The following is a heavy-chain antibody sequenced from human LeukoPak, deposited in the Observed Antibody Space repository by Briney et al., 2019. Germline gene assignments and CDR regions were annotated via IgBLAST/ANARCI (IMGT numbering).Heavy chain of an antibody. V-gene: IGHV3-23*01. CDR2: IMIGGDGK. CDR3: VRAAPRDCSPASCSLFDT. Sequence: PGGSLRLSCAGSGFTFNNYAMSWVRRAPRKGLEWVSTIMIGGDGKHYADSVKGWFTISRDRSESTLYLQMNGLRADDTAVYYCVRAAPRDCSPASCSLFDTWGQGTLVTVSS. J-gene: IGHJ4*02. D-gene: IGHD2-2*01. CDR1: GFTFNNYA.